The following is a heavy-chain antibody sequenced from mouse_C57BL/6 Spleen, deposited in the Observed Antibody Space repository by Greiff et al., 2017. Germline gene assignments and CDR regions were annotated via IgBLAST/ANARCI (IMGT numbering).Heavy chain of an antibody. V-gene: IGHV1-82*01. CDR3: AITTVVATDWYFDV. CDR2: IYPGDGDT. CDR1: GYAFSSSW. D-gene: IGHD1-1*01. Sequence: QVQLQQSGPELVKPGASVKISCKASGYAFSSSWMKWVKQRPGKGLGWIGRIYPGDGDTNYNGKFKRKATLTSGQSSSTAYKPLSSLTSEDSAVYFCAITTVVATDWYFDVWGTGTTVTVSS. J-gene: IGHJ1*03.